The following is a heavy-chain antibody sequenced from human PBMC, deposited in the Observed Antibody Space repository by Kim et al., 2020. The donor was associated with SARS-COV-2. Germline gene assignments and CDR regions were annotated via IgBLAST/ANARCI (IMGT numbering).Heavy chain of an antibody. Sequence: SETLSLTCTVSGGSISSSSYYWGWIRQPPGKGLEWIGSIYYSGSTYYNPSLKSRVTISVDTSKNQFSLKLSSVTAADTAVYYCARHLPEVYGYNYRHGSGDHTYYGMDVWGQGTTVTVSS. V-gene: IGHV4-39*01. CDR3: ARHLPEVYGYNYRHGSGDHTYYGMDV. CDR1: GGSISSSSYY. CDR2: IYYSGST. D-gene: IGHD1-1*01. J-gene: IGHJ6*02.